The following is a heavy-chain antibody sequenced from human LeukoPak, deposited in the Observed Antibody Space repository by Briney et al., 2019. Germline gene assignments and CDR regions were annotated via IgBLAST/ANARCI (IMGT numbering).Heavy chain of an antibody. CDR2: ISYDGSNK. J-gene: IGHJ3*02. CDR3: ARVMGIANAFDI. V-gene: IGHV3-30*04. CDR1: GFTFSSYA. Sequence: PGGSLRLSCAASGFTFSSYAMHWVRQAPGKGLQWVAVISYDGSNKYYADSVKGRFTISRDNSKNTLYLQMNSLRAEDTAVYYCARVMGIANAFDIWGQGTMVTVSS. D-gene: IGHD6-13*01.